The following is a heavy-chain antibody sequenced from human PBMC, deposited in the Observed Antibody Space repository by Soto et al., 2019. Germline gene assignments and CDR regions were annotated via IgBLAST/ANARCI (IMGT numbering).Heavy chain of an antibody. Sequence: PSETLSLTCTVSGASISSGGYYWSWIRQHPGKGLEWIGYIYYSGSTCYNPSLKSRVTISLDTSKNQFSLKLSSVTAADTAVYYCARRYGDFFDLWGQGTLGTGSS. CDR1: GASISSGGYY. D-gene: IGHD4-17*01. CDR3: ARRYGDFFDL. V-gene: IGHV4-31*03. J-gene: IGHJ4*02. CDR2: IYYSGST.